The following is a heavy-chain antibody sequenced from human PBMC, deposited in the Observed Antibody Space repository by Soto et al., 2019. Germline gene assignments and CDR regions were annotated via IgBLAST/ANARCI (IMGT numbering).Heavy chain of an antibody. CDR1: GFTFSSYG. D-gene: IGHD2-8*01. V-gene: IGHV3-30*18. J-gene: IGHJ5*02. CDR3: AKDRVEYCTNGVCYPSGHNWFDP. CDR2: ISYDGSNK. Sequence: GGSLRLSCAASGFTFSSYGMHWVRQAPGKGLEWVAVISYDGSNKYYADSVKGRFTISRDNSKNTLYLQMNSLRAEDTAVYYCAKDRVEYCTNGVCYPSGHNWFDPWGQGTLVTVSS.